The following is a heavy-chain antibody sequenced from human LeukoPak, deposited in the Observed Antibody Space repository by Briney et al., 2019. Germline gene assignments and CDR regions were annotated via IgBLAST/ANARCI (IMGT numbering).Heavy chain of an antibody. V-gene: IGHV3-74*01. J-gene: IGHJ6*03. CDR2: INSDGSST. CDR3: ARSTSHYYYYYMDV. Sequence: GGSLRLSCAASGFTFSTYWMHWVRQAPGKGLVWVSRINSDGSSTTYADSVMGRFTISRDNATNTLYLQINRLRAEDTAVYYCARSTSHYYYYYMDVWGKGTTVTISS. CDR1: GFTFSTYW.